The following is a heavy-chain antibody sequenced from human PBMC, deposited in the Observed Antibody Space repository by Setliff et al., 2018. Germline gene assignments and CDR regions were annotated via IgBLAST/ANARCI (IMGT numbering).Heavy chain of an antibody. CDR2: ISPYNGNT. J-gene: IGHJ4*02. CDR1: GYNFITTG. V-gene: IGHV1-18*01. Sequence: ASVKVSCNTSGYNFITTGISWVRQAPGQGPEWMGCISPYNGNTNYAQKFQDRVTMTTDTSTATVYMELKNLRTDDTAVYYCARSSGPRVVLAADFDSWGQGTLVTVSS. CDR3: ARSSGPRVVLAADFDS. D-gene: IGHD3-9*01.